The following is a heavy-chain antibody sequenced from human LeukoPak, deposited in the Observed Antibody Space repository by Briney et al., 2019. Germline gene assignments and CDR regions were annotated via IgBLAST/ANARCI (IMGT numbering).Heavy chain of an antibody. J-gene: IGHJ3*02. D-gene: IGHD2-2*01. CDR1: GYTFIGYY. CDR2: INPNSGGT. V-gene: IGHV1-2*02. Sequence: ASVKVSCKASGYTFIGYYMHWVRQAPGQGLEWMGWINPNSGGTNYAQKFQGRVTMTRDTSISTAYMELSRLRSDDTAVYYCASVGWTVVPDATDDGVDIWGQGTMVTVSS. CDR3: ASVGWTVVPDATDDGVDI.